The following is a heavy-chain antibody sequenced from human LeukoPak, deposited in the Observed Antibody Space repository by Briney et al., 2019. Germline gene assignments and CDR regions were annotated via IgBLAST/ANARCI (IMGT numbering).Heavy chain of an antibody. V-gene: IGHV3-21*06. D-gene: IGHD3-16*01. CDR3: GRAFPPLRTSSAGDL. J-gene: IGHJ4*02. CDR2: ISGRSSHT. CDR1: GFTFSDYD. Sequence: GGSLRLSCAASGFTFSDYDMNWIRQAPGKGLEWISAISGRSSHTYYGDSVKGRFSISRDNAKNLLYLQMNGLGAEDTAVYYCGRAFPPLRTSSAGDLWGQGTLVTVSS.